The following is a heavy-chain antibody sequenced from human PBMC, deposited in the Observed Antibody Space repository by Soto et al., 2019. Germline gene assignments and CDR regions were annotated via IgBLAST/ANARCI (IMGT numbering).Heavy chain of an antibody. CDR3: ARGVGPGSYYNHYNWCDP. Sequence: ASVKVSCKASGYTFTNYGISWVRQAPGQGLEWMGWINVYNGSTKYAQKVQGRVTMTTDTSTSTAYMELRSLRSDDTAVYYCARGVGPGSYYNHYNWCDPWSQ. CDR2: INVYNGST. J-gene: IGHJ5*02. V-gene: IGHV1-18*01. CDR1: GYTFTNYG. D-gene: IGHD3-10*01.